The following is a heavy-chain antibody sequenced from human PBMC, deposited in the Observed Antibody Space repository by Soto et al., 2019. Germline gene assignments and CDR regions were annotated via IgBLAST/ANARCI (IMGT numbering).Heavy chain of an antibody. V-gene: IGHV3-48*03. CDR1: GFIFSSFE. J-gene: IGHJ3*02. D-gene: IGHD3-3*01. CDR3: ARDFETRFLEYLYAFDI. CDR2: INSRGSTV. Sequence: QLVESGGGLVQPGGSLRLSCAASGFIFSSFEMNWVRQAPGKGLEWVAYINSRGSTVYYADSVRGRFTVSRDNAKNSMYLQLNNLRPEDTAVYYCARDFETRFLEYLYAFDIWSQGTVVTVSS.